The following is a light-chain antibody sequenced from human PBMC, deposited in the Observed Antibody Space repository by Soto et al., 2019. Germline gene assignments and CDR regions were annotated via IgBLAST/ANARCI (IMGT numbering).Light chain of an antibody. V-gene: IGKV3-20*01. Sequence: EIVLTQSPGTLSLSPGERATLSCRASRSVSSRYLAWNQQKPGQAPRLLIYGASSRATGIPDRFSGSGSGTVFALTITGLEPEDVAVHHCHQYGYSPHTFGQGTKLEIK. J-gene: IGKJ2*01. CDR3: HQYGYSPHT. CDR1: RSVSSRY. CDR2: GAS.